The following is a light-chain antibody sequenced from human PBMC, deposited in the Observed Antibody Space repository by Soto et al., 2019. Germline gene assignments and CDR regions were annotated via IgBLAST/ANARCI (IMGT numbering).Light chain of an antibody. J-gene: IGKJ1*01. CDR1: QSVTNTY. CDR2: GAS. V-gene: IGKV3-20*01. CDR3: HHYAST. Sequence: VLTQSPGTLSLSPGERATLSCRASQSVTNTYLAWYQQKPGQAPRLLIYGASSRATGVPDRFSGSGSGTDFTLTISRLEPEDFAVYFCHHYASTFGQGTKVEIK.